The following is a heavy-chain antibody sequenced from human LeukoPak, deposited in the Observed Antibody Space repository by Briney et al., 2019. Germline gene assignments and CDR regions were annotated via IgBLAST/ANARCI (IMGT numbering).Heavy chain of an antibody. V-gene: IGHV3-21*01. CDR3: ARAAVAGPFDY. D-gene: IGHD6-19*01. CDR1: GFTFGSYS. CDR2: ISSSSSYI. J-gene: IGHJ4*02. Sequence: GGSLRLSCAASGFTFGSYSMNWVRQAPGKGLEWVSSISSSSSYIYYADSVKGRFTISRDNAKNSLYLQMNSLRAEDTAVYYCARAAVAGPFDYWGQGTLVTVSS.